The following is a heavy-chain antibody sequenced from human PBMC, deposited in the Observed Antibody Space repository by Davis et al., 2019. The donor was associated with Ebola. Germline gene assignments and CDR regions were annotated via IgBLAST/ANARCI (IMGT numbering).Heavy chain of an antibody. J-gene: IGHJ4*02. CDR1: GYKFTNYW. CDR3: ARFLEWKADY. CDR2: IYPDDSDT. Sequence: KVSCKGSGYKFTNYWIGWVRQMPGKGLEWMGIIYPDDSDTRYGPSFQGQVTISADKSISTAYLQWSSLKASDTAMYYCARFLEWKADYWGQGTLVTVSS. D-gene: IGHD3-3*01. V-gene: IGHV5-51*01.